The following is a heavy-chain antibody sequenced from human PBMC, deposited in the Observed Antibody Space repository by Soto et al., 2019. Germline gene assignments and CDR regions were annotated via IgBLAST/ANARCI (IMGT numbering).Heavy chain of an antibody. J-gene: IGHJ5*02. V-gene: IGHV4-30-2*01. CDR1: GGSISSGGYS. D-gene: IGHD6-19*01. Sequence: QLQLQESGSGLVKPSQTRSLTCAVSGGSISSGGYSWSWIRQPPGKGLEWIGYIYHSGSTYYNPSLKSRVTISVDRSKNQFSLKPSSVTAADTAVYYCAIGIAVASGWFDPWGQGTLVTVS. CDR2: IYHSGST. CDR3: AIGIAVASGWFDP.